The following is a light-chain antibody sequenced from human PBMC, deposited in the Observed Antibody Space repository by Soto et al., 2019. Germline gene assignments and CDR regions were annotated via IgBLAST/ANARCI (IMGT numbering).Light chain of an antibody. J-gene: IGLJ1*01. CDR2: EIS. CDR1: SSDVGGYNY. V-gene: IGLV2-14*01. Sequence: QSALTQPASVSGSPGQSITISCTGTSSDVGGYNYVSWYQQHPGKAPKLMIYEISNRPSGVSNRFSGSKSGNTASLTISGLQAEDEADYYCSSYTSFSARVFGSGTKLTVL. CDR3: SSYTSFSARV.